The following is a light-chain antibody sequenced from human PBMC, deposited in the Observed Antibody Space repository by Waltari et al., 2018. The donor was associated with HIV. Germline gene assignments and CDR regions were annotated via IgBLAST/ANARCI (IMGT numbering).Light chain of an antibody. J-gene: IGKJ4*01. Sequence: DIQMTQSPSFVSASVGDRVSITCRASQNIRTSLAWYQRGPGEAQSLLIYEASRLQGGVPSRFSGSGSGTSFILNIDKLQAEDFAMYYCQQANSFPHTFGGGT. CDR2: EAS. V-gene: IGKV1-12*01. CDR1: QNIRTS. CDR3: QQANSFPHT.